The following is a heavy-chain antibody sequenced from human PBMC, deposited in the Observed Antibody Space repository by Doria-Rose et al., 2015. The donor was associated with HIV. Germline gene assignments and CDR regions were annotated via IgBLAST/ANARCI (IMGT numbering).Heavy chain of an antibody. CDR3: ARIKSSRWYHKYYFDF. V-gene: IGHV2-26*01. J-gene: IGHJ4*02. D-gene: IGHD6-13*01. CDR1: GVSLSSPGMG. CDR2: IFSDDER. Sequence: QVQLVQSGPVLVKPTETLTLTCTVSGVSLSSPGMGVSWIRQPPGKALEWLANIFSDDERSYKTSLKRRLTISRSTSKSQVVLTMPDMDPVVTATYYCARIKSSRWYHKYYFDFWGQGTLVIVSA.